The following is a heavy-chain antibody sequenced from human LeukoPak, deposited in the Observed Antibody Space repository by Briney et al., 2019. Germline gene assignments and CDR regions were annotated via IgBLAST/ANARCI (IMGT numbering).Heavy chain of an antibody. V-gene: IGHV1-69*01. CDR3: ARAGSRTYYFDY. CDR1: GGTFSSYA. CDR2: IIPIFGTA. Sequence: SVKVSCKASGGTFSSYAISWVRQAPGQGLEWMGGIIPIFGTANYAQKFQGRVTITADESTSTAYMELSSLRSEDTAVYYCARAGSRTYYFDYWGQGTLVTVSS. J-gene: IGHJ4*02. D-gene: IGHD1-7*01.